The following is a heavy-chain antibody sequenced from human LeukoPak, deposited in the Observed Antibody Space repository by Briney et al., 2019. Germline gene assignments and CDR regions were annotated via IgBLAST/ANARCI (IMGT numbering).Heavy chain of an antibody. CDR1: GFTFDDYA. V-gene: IGHV3-9*01. CDR3: AKDKYYDSSGPLFDY. CDR2: ISWNSGSI. Sequence: PGGSLRLSCAASGFTFDDYAMHRVRQPPGKGLEWVSGISWNSGSIDYADSVKGRFTITRDSAKNSLYLQMNSLRAEDTALYYCAKDKYYDSSGPLFDYWGQGTLVTVSS. D-gene: IGHD3-22*01. J-gene: IGHJ4*02.